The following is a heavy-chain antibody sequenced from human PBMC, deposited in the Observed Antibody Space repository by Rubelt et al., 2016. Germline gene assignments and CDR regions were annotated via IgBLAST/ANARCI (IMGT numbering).Heavy chain of an antibody. D-gene: IGHD4-17*01. CDR2: IYYSGST. CDR1: SYY. V-gene: IGHV4-39*07. Sequence: SYYWGWIRQPPGKGLEWIGSIYYSGSTNYNPSLKSRVTISVDTSKNQFSLKLSSVNAADTAVYYCARGRSTVTGATANWFDPWGQGTLVTVSS. CDR3: ARGRSTVTGATANWFDP. J-gene: IGHJ5*02.